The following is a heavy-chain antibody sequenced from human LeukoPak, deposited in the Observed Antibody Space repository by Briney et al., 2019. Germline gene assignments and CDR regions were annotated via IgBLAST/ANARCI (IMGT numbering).Heavy chain of an antibody. Sequence: PGGSLRLSCSASGFTFSNHWKNWVRQAPGKGLEWVANINKDGSEKNYVDSAKGRFTISGDNAKNSLYLQMNYLRPEDTAVYYCARQDHGPDYWGQGTLVTVSS. J-gene: IGHJ4*02. D-gene: IGHD1-14*01. CDR1: GFTFSNHW. V-gene: IGHV3-7*01. CDR2: INKDGSEK. CDR3: ARQDHGPDY.